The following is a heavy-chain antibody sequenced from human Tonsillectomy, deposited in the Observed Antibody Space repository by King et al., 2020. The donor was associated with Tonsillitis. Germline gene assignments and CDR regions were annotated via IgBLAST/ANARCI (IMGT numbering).Heavy chain of an antibody. CDR2: ISSSSSYI. CDR3: ARGIAAAGTF. CDR1: GFTFSSYS. V-gene: IGHV3-21*01. D-gene: IGHD6-13*01. J-gene: IGHJ4*02. Sequence: VQLVESGGGLVKPGGSLRLSCAASGFTFSSYSMNWVRQAPGKGLEWVSFISSSSSYIYYADSVKGRFTISRDNAKNSLFLQMNSLRAEDTAVYYCARGIAAAGTFWGQGNLVTVSS.